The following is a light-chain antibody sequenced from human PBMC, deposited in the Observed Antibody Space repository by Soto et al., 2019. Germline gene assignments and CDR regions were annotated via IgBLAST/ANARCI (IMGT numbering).Light chain of an antibody. J-gene: IGLJ1*01. CDR1: SSNIWNNY. V-gene: IGLV1-51*01. Sequence: QSVLTQPPSVSAAPGQKVTISCSGSSSNIWNNYVFWYQQLPGAAPKLLIYDNNKRPSGIPDRFSGSKSGTSATLGVTGLQTGVEADYYCGTWDSSLNAGVFGTGTKVTVL. CDR2: DNN. CDR3: GTWDSSLNAGV.